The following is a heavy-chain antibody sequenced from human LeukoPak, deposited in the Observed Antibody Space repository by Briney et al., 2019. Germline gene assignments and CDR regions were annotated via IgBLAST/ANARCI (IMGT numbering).Heavy chain of an antibody. CDR2: ISSSSSYI. Sequence: PGGSLRLSCAASGFTFSTYTMNWVRQAPGKGLEWVSSISSSSSYIYYADSVKGRFTISRDNAKNSLYLQMNSLRAEDTAVYYCATVRSGWYFDYWGQGTPVTVSS. D-gene: IGHD6-19*01. V-gene: IGHV3-21*04. CDR1: GFTFSTYT. CDR3: ATVRSGWYFDY. J-gene: IGHJ4*02.